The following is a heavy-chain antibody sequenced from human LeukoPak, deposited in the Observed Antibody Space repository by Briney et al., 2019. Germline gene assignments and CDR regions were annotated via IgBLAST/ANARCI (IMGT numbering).Heavy chain of an antibody. D-gene: IGHD2/OR15-2a*01. Sequence: GASVKVSCKASGYTFTSYAMHWVRQAPGQRLEWMGWINAGNGNTKYSQKFQGRVTIARDTSASTAYMELSSLRSEDTAVYFCARGGGYQVLYVWSDPWGQGTLVTVSS. V-gene: IGHV1-3*01. J-gene: IGHJ5*02. CDR2: INAGNGNT. CDR3: ARGGGYQVLYVWSDP. CDR1: GYTFTSYA.